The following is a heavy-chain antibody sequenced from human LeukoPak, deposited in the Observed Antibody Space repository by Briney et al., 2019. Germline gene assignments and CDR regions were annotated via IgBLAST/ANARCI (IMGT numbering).Heavy chain of an antibody. CDR1: GYTLTSYD. J-gene: IGHJ5*02. V-gene: IGHV1-18*01. CDR2: ISGYNGNT. Sequence: AASVKVSCKASGYTLTSYDINWVRQAPGQGLEWMGWISGYNGNTKYAQKFQGRVTMTTDTSTTTVYMELRSLRSDDTAVYYCARDAREVLLWFGEFFPWGQGTLVTVSS. CDR3: ARDAREVLLWFGEFFP. D-gene: IGHD3-10*01.